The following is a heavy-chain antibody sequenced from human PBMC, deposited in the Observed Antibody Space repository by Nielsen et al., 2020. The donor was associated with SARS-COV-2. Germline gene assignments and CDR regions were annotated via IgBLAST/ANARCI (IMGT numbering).Heavy chain of an antibody. CDR3: ARDPGPDYYGSGSYYPREYL. V-gene: IGHV4-30-4*01. J-gene: IGHJ5*02. Sequence: SETLSLTCTVSGGSISSGDYYWSWIRQPPGKGLEWIGYIYYSGSTYYNPSLKSRVTISVDTSKNQFSLKLSSVTAADTAVYYCARDPGPDYYGSGSYYPREYLWGQGTLVTVSS. CDR1: GGSISSGDYY. D-gene: IGHD3-10*01. CDR2: IYYSGST.